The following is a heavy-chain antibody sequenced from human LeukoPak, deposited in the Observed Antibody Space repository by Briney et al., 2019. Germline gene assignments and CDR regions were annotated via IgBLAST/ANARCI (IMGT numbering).Heavy chain of an antibody. CDR2: VNSDGSST. D-gene: IGHD6-13*01. J-gene: IGHJ4*02. Sequence: GGSLRLSCAASGFTFSNYWMHWVRQAPGKGLVWVSRVNSDGSSTSYADFVKGRFTISRDNAKNTLYLQMTSLRADDTAVYYCARMGSSWYFVYWGQGTLVTFSS. CDR3: ARMGSSWYFVY. CDR1: GFTFSNYW. V-gene: IGHV3-74*01.